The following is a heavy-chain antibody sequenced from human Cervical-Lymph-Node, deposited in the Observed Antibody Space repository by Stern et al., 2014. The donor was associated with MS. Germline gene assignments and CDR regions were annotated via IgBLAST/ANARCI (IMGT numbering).Heavy chain of an antibody. V-gene: IGHV3-7*01. CDR1: GFTFSSYW. J-gene: IGHJ4*02. CDR3: ARDGVVVTAIPLDY. D-gene: IGHD2-21*02. Sequence: EVQLVESGGGLVQPGGSLRLSCAASGFTFSSYWMSWVRQAPGKGLEWVANIKQDGSEKYYVDSVKGRFTISRDNAKNSLYLQMNSLRAEDTAVYYCARDGVVVTAIPLDYWGQGTLVTVSS. CDR2: IKQDGSEK.